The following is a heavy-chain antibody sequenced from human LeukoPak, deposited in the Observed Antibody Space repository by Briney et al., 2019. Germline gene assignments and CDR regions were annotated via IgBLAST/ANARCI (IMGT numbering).Heavy chain of an antibody. J-gene: IGHJ4*02. D-gene: IGHD3-16*02. CDR3: ARGTRSFDY. V-gene: IGHV4-39*01. CDR1: GGSISSSSYY. Sequence: SETLSLTCTVSGGSISSSSYYWGWIRQPPGKGLEWIGSIYYSGSTYYHPSLKSRVTISVDTSKNQFSLKLSSVTAADTAVYYCARGTRSFDYWGQGTLVTVSS. CDR2: IYYSGST.